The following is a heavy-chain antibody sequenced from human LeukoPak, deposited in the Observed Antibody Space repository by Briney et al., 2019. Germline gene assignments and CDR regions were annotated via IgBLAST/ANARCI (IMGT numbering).Heavy chain of an antibody. J-gene: IGHJ5*02. CDR1: GGTYSSYA. Sequence: SSVKVTCKASGGTYSSYAISWVRQAPGQGLDWMGGIIPIFGTANYAQKFQGRVTITTDESTSTAYMELSSLRSEDTAVYYCAREGGISGSSSSNWFDPGGQGTLVTVSS. CDR3: AREGGISGSSSSNWFDP. V-gene: IGHV1-69*05. D-gene: IGHD6-6*01. CDR2: IIPIFGTA.